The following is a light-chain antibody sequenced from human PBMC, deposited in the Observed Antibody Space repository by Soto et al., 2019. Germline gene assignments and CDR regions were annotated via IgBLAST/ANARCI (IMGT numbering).Light chain of an antibody. V-gene: IGKV3D-15*01. CDR3: QQYDNWPPT. CDR1: QSVRSN. CDR2: GAS. Sequence: EILITQSPATLSMSPGERATLSCRASQSVRSNLAWYHQKPGQAPRLLIYGASTRATGIPARFSDRGSGTEFTLTINSLQSEDFLVYYCQQYDNWPPTFGQGTRLEIK. J-gene: IGKJ5*01.